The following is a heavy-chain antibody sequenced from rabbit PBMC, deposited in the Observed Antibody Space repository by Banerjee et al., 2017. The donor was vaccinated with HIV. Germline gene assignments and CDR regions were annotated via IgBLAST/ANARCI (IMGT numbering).Heavy chain of an antibody. CDR2: IYAGSSGST. V-gene: IGHV1S45*01. CDR3: ARDLAGVIGRNFDL. D-gene: IGHD4-1*01. J-gene: IGHJ4*01. CDR1: GFSFSSSYW. Sequence: QEQLEESGGDLVKPEGSLTLTCTASGFSFSSSYWISWVRQAPGKGLEWIACIYAGSSGSTNYASWAKGRFTISKTSSTTVTLQMTSLTAADTATYFCARDLAGVIGRNFDLWGPGTLVTVS.